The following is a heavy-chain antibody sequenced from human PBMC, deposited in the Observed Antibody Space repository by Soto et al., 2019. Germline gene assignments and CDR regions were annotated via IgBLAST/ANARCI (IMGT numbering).Heavy chain of an antibody. V-gene: IGHV1-18*01. CDR2: LSAYNGDT. J-gene: IGHJ3*01. D-gene: IGHD1-26*01. CDR1: GYTFINYG. Sequence: QVQWVQSGAEVKKPGASVRVSCKTSGYTFINYGITWVRQAPGQGLEWMGGLSAYNGDTSSSEKLQDRFTMTTDTSTNTVYMDLRSLTSDDTAVYYCARWSAIVGGAEALDVWGQGTMVIVSS. CDR3: ARWSAIVGGAEALDV.